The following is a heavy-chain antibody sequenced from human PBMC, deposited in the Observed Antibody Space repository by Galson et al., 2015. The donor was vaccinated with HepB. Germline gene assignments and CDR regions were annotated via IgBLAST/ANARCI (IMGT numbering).Heavy chain of an antibody. CDR2: TYYRSKWYN. Sequence: CAISGDSVSSNSAAWNWIRQSPSRGLEWLGRTYYRSKWYNDYAVSVKSRITINPDTSKNQFSLQLNSVTPEDTAVYYSAREGEVYYDSSGPIDYWGQGTLVSVSS. V-gene: IGHV6-1*01. CDR3: AREGEVYYDSSGPIDY. CDR1: GDSVSSNSAA. J-gene: IGHJ4*02. D-gene: IGHD3-22*01.